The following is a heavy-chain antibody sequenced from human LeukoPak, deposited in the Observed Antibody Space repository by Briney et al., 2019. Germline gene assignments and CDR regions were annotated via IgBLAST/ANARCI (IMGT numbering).Heavy chain of an antibody. CDR3: AKDFSGSYYYDSSGPYYFDY. D-gene: IGHD3-22*01. J-gene: IGHJ4*02. Sequence: PSGGSLRLSCVASGFTFSSYAMSWVRQAPGKGLEWVSAISGRGGSTYYADSVKGRFTISRDSSKNTLYLQMNSLRAEDTAVYYCAKDFSGSYYYDSSGPYYFDYWGQGTLVTVSS. CDR2: ISGRGGST. V-gene: IGHV3-23*01. CDR1: GFTFSSYA.